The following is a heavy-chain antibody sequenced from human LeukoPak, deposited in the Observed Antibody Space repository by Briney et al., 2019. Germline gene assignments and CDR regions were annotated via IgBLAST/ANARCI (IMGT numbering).Heavy chain of an antibody. V-gene: IGHV1-69*05. J-gene: IGHJ4*02. CDR3: ARDTYYYDSRYDY. D-gene: IGHD3-22*01. Sequence: ASVKVSCKASGGTFSSYAISWVRQAPGQGLEWMGRIIPIFGTANYAQKLQGRVTITTDESTSTAYMELSSLRSEDTAVYYCARDTYYYDSRYDYWGQGTLVTVSS. CDR2: IIPIFGTA. CDR1: GGTFSSYA.